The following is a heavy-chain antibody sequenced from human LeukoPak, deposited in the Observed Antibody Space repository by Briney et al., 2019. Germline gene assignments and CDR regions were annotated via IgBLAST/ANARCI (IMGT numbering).Heavy chain of an antibody. CDR1: GFTFDDYG. Sequence: GGSLRLSCAASGFTFDDYGMNWVRQAPGKGLEWVSSISSSSSYIYYADSVKGRFTISRDNAKNSLYLQMNSLRAEDTAVYYCARESSGSYGMDYWGQGTLVTVSS. CDR3: ARESSGSYGMDY. J-gene: IGHJ4*02. V-gene: IGHV3-21*01. D-gene: IGHD1-26*01. CDR2: ISSSSSYI.